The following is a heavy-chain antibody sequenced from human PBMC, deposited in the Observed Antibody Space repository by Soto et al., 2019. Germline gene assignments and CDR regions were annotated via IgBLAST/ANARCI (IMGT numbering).Heavy chain of an antibody. D-gene: IGHD2-21*01. CDR3: ARDVPDTGLFCYFHGMDV. CDR1: GYSFTSYG. V-gene: IGHV1-18*01. CDR2: ITTDNGNT. Sequence: QVHLVQSGAEVRKPGASVKVSCKASGYSFTSYGITSVRQAPGQGLEWMGWITTDNGNTNYAHNLQARVYMTIDPSASTGCLELWSRGSDYPAVYYCARDVPDTGLFCYFHGMDVWGQGTTGTV. J-gene: IGHJ6*02.